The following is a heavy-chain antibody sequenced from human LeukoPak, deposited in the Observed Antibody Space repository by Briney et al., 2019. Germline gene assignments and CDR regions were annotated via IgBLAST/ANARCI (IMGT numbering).Heavy chain of an antibody. Sequence: SETLSLTCTGSGGSISSYYWSWVRQPPGKGLEWIGYIYYSGSTNYNPSLKSRVTISVDTSKNQFSLKLSSVTAADTAVYYCARVQSGDYPVNWFDPWGQGTLVTVSS. CDR1: GGSISSYY. J-gene: IGHJ5*02. CDR3: ARVQSGDYPVNWFDP. D-gene: IGHD4-17*01. CDR2: IYYSGST. V-gene: IGHV4-59*01.